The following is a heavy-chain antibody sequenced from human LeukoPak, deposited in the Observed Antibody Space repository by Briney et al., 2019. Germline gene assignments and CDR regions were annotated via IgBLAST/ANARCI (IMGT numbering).Heavy chain of an antibody. CDR2: ISSSSSYI. CDR1: GFTFSSYS. V-gene: IGHV3-21*01. Sequence: GGSLRLSCAASGFTFSSYSMNWVRQAPGKGLEGVSSISSSSSYIYYADSVKGRFTISRDNAKNSLYLQMNSLRAEDTAVYYCARDDSRYGSERGSYWGQGTLVTVSS. CDR3: ARDDSRYGSERGSY. D-gene: IGHD3-10*01. J-gene: IGHJ4*02.